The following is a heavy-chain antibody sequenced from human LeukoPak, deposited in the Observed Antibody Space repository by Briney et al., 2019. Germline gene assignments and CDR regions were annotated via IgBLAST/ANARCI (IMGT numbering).Heavy chain of an antibody. Sequence: GGSLRLSCAASGFTVSSNYMSWVRQAPGKGLEWVSVIYSGGSTYYEDSVKGRFTISRDNSKNTLYLQMNSLRAEDTAVYYCARDRHGESWFDPWGQGTLVTVSS. V-gene: IGHV3-66*02. D-gene: IGHD3-10*01. CDR1: GFTVSSNY. CDR2: IYSGGST. CDR3: ARDRHGESWFDP. J-gene: IGHJ5*02.